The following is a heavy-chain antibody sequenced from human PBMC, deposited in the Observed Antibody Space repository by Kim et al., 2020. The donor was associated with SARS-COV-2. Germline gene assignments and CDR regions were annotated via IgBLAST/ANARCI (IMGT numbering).Heavy chain of an antibody. J-gene: IGHJ6*02. Sequence: GESLKISCKSAGYTFNIYWIGWVRQMPGKGLEWMGRIYPGDSDTRYSPSFEGQVTISADKSITTAYLQWSSLKASDTAMYYCARLSRDGDYTDLWGQGTTVTVSS. D-gene: IGHD4-17*01. CDR3: ARLSRDGDYTDL. V-gene: IGHV5-51*01. CDR1: GYTFNIYW. CDR2: IYPGDSDT.